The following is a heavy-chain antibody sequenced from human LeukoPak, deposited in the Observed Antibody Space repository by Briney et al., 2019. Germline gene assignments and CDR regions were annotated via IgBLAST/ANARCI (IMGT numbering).Heavy chain of an antibody. J-gene: IGHJ4*02. CDR3: ASFYAPDRGIESQNLVTVY. V-gene: IGHV1-2*02. Sequence: ASVKVSCKASGYTFTAYYIHWVRQAPGQGLEWMGWINPNSGGTEYAQKFQGRVTLTRDTSISTAYMELSRLRADDTAVYYCASFYAPDRGIESQNLVTVYWGQGTLVSVSS. CDR2: INPNSGGT. D-gene: IGHD2/OR15-2a*01. CDR1: GYTFTAYY.